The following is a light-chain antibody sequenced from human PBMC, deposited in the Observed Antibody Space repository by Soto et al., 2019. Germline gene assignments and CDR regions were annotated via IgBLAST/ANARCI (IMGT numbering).Light chain of an antibody. CDR2: KVS. J-gene: IGKJ5*01. CDR1: QSLVHSDGIAY. V-gene: IGKV2-30*02. Sequence: DVVMTQSPLSLPVTLGQPASISCRSNQSLVHSDGIAYFSWFQQRPGRSPRRLIYKVSNRDSGVPARFSGSGSGTDFALKISRVEAEDVGVYYCMQGTHWPITVGQGTGLEIK. CDR3: MQGTHWPIT.